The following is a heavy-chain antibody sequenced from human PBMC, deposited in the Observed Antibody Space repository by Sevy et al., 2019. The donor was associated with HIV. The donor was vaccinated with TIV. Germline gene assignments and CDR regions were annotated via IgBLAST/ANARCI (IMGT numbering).Heavy chain of an antibody. J-gene: IGHJ4*02. CDR3: ARGRIAVAVL. Sequence: GGSLRLSCAATGFTFSNYAMHWVRQAPGKGMEWVAIIWSDGAYQYHGDSVKGRFTISRDNSKNTLYLQMNSLRAEDTAVYYCARGRIAVAVLWGQGTLVTVSS. CDR1: GFTFSNYA. D-gene: IGHD6-19*01. CDR2: IWSDGAYQ. V-gene: IGHV3-33*01.